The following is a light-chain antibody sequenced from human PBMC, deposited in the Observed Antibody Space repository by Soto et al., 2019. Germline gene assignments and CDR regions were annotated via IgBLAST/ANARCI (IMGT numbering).Light chain of an antibody. CDR2: AAS. Sequence: AIRMTQSPSSFSASTGDRVTITCRASQGISSYLAWYQRKPGKAPKLLIYAASTLQSGVPSRFSGSGSGTDFTLTISCLQSEDFATYYCQQYYSYLTFGQGTRLEIK. J-gene: IGKJ5*01. CDR1: QGISSY. V-gene: IGKV1-8*01. CDR3: QQYYSYLT.